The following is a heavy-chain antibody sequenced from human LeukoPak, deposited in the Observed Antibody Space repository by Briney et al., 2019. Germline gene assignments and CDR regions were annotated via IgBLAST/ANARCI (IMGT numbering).Heavy chain of an antibody. Sequence: PEGSLRLSCAASGFTVSSNYMSWVRQTPGKGLEWVSVIYSGGSTYYADSVKGRFTMSRDNSKNTLYLQMNSLRGEDTAVYYCARDIDLGYWGQGTLVTVSS. J-gene: IGHJ4*02. CDR2: IYSGGST. CDR3: ARDIDLGY. D-gene: IGHD2-15*01. CDR1: GFTVSSNY. V-gene: IGHV3-66*02.